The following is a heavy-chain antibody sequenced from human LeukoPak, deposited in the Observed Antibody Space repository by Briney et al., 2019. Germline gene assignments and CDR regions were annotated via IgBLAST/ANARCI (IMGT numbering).Heavy chain of an antibody. J-gene: IGHJ6*02. Sequence: NPSETLSLTCAVYGGSFSGYYWSWIRQPPGKGLEWIGEINHSGSTNYNPSLKSRVTISVDTSKNQFSLKLSSVAAADTAVYYCARGLDLSYYYYYGMDVWGQGTTVTVSS. V-gene: IGHV4-34*01. CDR1: GGSFSGYY. CDR2: INHSGST. D-gene: IGHD1-1*01. CDR3: ARGLDLSYYYYYGMDV.